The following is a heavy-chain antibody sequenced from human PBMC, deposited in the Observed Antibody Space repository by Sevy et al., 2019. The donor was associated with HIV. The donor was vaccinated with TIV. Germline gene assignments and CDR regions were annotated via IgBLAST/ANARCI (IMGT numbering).Heavy chain of an antibody. Sequence: ASVKVSCKASEDIFNSYGINWVRQAPGQGLEWMGGFIPVLGTTNLAQKFQGRVTLTADESTTTAYMELNSLRSEDTAVYYCARVRVVPAHRPDYFDPWGQGTLVTVSS. CDR3: ARVRVVPAHRPDYFDP. CDR1: EDIFNSYG. CDR2: FIPVLGTT. J-gene: IGHJ5*02. V-gene: IGHV1-69*13. D-gene: IGHD2-2*01.